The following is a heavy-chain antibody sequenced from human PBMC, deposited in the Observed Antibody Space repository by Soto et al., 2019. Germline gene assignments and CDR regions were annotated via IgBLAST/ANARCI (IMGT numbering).Heavy chain of an antibody. D-gene: IGHD3-3*01. CDR2: IYYTGSP. CDR3: ARAPVGLDTISYFDY. J-gene: IGHJ4*02. Sequence: SETLSLTCGVSGAAIRSGGYYWNWIRHFPGKGLEWIGYIYYTGSPYYNPSLKSRLTISVDTSNNHFSLQLSSVTAADTAVYFCARAPVGLDTISYFDYWGQGKLVTSPQ. CDR1: GAAIRSGGYY. V-gene: IGHV4-30-4*01.